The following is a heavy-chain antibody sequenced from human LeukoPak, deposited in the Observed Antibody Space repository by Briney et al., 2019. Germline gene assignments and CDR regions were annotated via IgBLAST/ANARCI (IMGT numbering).Heavy chain of an antibody. J-gene: IGHJ5*02. CDR2: TYYMSKWYN. CDR1: GDSVSSNSAA. D-gene: IGHD1-7*01. CDR3: ARSHWNYDNWFDP. Sequence: SQTISLTCAISGDSVSSNSAAWNWIRQSPSRGLEWLGRTYYMSKWYNDYAVSVKSRITINPETSKNQFSLQLKSVTPEDTAVYYRARSHWNYDNWFDPWGQGTLVTVSS. V-gene: IGHV6-1*01.